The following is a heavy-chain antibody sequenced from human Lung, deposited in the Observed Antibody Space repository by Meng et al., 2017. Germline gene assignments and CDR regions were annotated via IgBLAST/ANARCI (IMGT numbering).Heavy chain of an antibody. Sequence: QWPLQGQGPGLVKPSQTLSLTCTVSGGSISSSNYYWSWIRQPPGKGLEWSGHIYNSGSTYYNPSLKSRITISVDTSKNQFSLKLSSVTAADTAVYYCARGQKGYFDLWGRGTLVTVSS. V-gene: IGHV4-30-4*01. J-gene: IGHJ2*01. CDR1: GGSISSSNYY. CDR3: ARGQKGYFDL. CDR2: IYNSGST.